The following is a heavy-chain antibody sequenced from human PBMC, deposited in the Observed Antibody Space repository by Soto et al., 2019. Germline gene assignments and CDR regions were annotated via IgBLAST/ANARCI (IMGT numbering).Heavy chain of an antibody. CDR2: IYYSGST. CDR1: GGSISSGGYY. J-gene: IGHJ5*02. Sequence: QVQLQESGPGLVKPSQTLSLTCTVSGGSISSGGYYWSWIRQHPGKGLEWIGYIYYSGSTYYNPSLKSRVPVHVYPCTNQFSLKLSSGTAADTAVYYCARGRVVVGVAATRYWFDPWGQGTLVTVSS. D-gene: IGHD2-15*01. V-gene: IGHV4-31*03. CDR3: ARGRVVVGVAATRYWFDP.